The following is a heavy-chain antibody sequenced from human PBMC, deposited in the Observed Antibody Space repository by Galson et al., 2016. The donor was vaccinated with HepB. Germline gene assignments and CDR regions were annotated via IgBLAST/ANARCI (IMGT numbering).Heavy chain of an antibody. CDR1: GYTFENNG. Sequence: SVKVSCKASGYTFENNGLTWVRQAPGQGLEWLGWISPHNGNTNYGLRLQGRVTMTTDTSRNIAYLEVRSLRYDDTAVYFCARVRVKPSGAWAADYWGQGTLVTVSS. CDR3: ARVRVKPSGAWAADY. CDR2: ISPHNGNT. J-gene: IGHJ4*02. D-gene: IGHD2-15*01. V-gene: IGHV1-18*01.